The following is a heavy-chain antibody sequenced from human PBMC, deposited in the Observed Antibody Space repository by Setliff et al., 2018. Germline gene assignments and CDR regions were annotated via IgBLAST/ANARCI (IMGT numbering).Heavy chain of an antibody. CDR3: ARESRYYYDNLGTLDY. J-gene: IGHJ4*02. CDR2: IYIGGSA. D-gene: IGHD3-22*01. V-gene: IGHV4-4*07. Sequence: PSETLSLTCTVSGGSISSYYWSWIRQPAGKGLEWIGHIYIGGSANYHPSLKSRVTMSIDTSKNQFSLKLNSVTAADTAVYYCARESRYYYDNLGTLDYWGQGTLVTVSS. CDR1: GGSISSYY.